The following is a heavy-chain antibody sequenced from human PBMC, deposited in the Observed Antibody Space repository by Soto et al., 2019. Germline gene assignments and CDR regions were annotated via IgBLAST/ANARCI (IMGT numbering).Heavy chain of an antibody. V-gene: IGHV1-18*03. CDR3: AREGPRPYYYYGMDV. CDR1: GYTFSTPG. Sequence: QAQLEQSGAEVKKPGASVKVSCKSSGYTFSTPGISWVRQAPGQGLEWMGWISTYNGDANYAQRFQGRVTMTTDTSTSTTFMELRSLRSDDMAVYYCAREGPRPYYYYGMDVWGQGTTVTVSS. CDR2: ISTYNGDA. J-gene: IGHJ6*02. D-gene: IGHD6-6*01.